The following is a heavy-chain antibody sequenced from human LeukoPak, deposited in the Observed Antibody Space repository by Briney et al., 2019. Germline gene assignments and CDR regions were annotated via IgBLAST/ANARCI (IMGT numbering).Heavy chain of an antibody. J-gene: IGHJ6*04. CDR1: GDSMSSYF. CDR2: IYYSGTT. Sequence: PSETLSLTCTVSGDSMSSYFWTWIRQSPGKGLEWIGCIYYSGTTNYNPSLKSRVTISVDTSKNQFSLKLTSVTAADTAVYYCARATASDVWGEGTPDTVSS. CDR3: ARATASDV. V-gene: IGHV4-59*01.